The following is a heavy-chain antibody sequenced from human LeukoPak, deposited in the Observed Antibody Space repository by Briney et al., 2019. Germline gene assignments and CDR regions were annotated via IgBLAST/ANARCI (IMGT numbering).Heavy chain of an antibody. Sequence: PGGSLRLSCAASGFTFSSYDMHWVRHATGKGLEWVSAIGTAGDTYYPGSVKGRFTISRENAKNSLYLQMNSLRAGDTAVYYCARGAAAGRNEFDSWGQGTLVTVSS. CDR3: ARGAAAGRNEFDS. V-gene: IGHV3-13*01. J-gene: IGHJ4*02. CDR2: IGTAGDT. D-gene: IGHD6-13*01. CDR1: GFTFSSYD.